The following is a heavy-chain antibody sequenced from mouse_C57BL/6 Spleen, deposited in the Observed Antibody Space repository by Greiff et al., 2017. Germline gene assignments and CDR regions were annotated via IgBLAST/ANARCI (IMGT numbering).Heavy chain of an antibody. D-gene: IGHD1-1*01. Sequence: VKLVESGAELVRPGASVTLSCKASGYTFTDYEMHWVKQTPVHGLEWIGAIDPETGGTAYNQKFKGKAILAADKSSSTAYMELRSLTSEDSAVYYCTRTDYYYGSSYWYFDVWGTGTTVTVSS. CDR2: IDPETGGT. CDR1: GYTFTDYE. CDR3: TRTDYYYGSSYWYFDV. J-gene: IGHJ1*03. V-gene: IGHV1-15*01.